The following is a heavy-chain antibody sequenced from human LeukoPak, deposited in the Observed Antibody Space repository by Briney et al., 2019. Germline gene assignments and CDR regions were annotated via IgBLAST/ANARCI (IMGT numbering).Heavy chain of an antibody. CDR3: AREALNAYDSSGYYA. V-gene: IGHV4-59*01. CDR1: GGSISSYY. J-gene: IGHJ4*02. CDR2: IYYSGST. D-gene: IGHD3-22*01. Sequence: SSETLSLTCTVSGGSISSYYWSWIRQPPGKGLEWIGYIYYSGSTNYNPSLKSRVTISVDTSENQFSLKLSSVTAADTAVYYCAREALNAYDSSGYYAWGQGTLVTVSS.